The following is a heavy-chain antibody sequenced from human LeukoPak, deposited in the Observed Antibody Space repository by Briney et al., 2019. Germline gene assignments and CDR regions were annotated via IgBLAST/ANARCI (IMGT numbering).Heavy chain of an antibody. CDR1: GGSISSSSYY. CDR2: IYYSGST. V-gene: IGHV4-39*07. Sequence: SETLSLTCTVSGGSISSSSYYWGWIRRPPGKGLEWIGSIYYSGSTYYNPSLKSRVTISVDTSKNQFSLKLSSVTAADTAVYYCARDLGYDSSGYYRDYWGQGTLVTVSS. J-gene: IGHJ4*02. CDR3: ARDLGYDSSGYYRDY. D-gene: IGHD3-22*01.